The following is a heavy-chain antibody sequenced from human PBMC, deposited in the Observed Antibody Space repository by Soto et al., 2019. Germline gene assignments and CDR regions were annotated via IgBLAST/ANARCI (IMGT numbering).Heavy chain of an antibody. D-gene: IGHD3-10*01. CDR2: LYSGST. Sequence: QLQLQESGPGLVKPSETLSLTCAVTGASITRGGFHWGWIRQSPVQGLEWIGSLYSGSTYYNPSLKSRVTISADTSKNDFSLRLTSVTAADTAVYYCARRGSGHTFDYWGQGTLVTVSS. CDR3: ARRGSGHTFDY. CDR1: GASITRGGFH. V-gene: IGHV4-39*02. J-gene: IGHJ4*02.